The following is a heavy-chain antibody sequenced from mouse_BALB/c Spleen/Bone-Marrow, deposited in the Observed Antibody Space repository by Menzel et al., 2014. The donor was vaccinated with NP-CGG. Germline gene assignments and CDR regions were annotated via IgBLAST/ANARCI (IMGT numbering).Heavy chain of an antibody. J-gene: IGHJ3*01. V-gene: IGHV14-3*02. CDR2: IAPANGNT. CDR3: VRSPGDVNY. Sequence: EVKLVESGAGLVKPGASVKLSCTGSGFNIKDAYIHWVKQRPEQGLEWIGRIAPANGNTEYDPKFQGKATITADTSSNTAYLQLSSLTSEDTAVYYCVRSPGDVNYWGQGTLVTVSA. CDR1: GFNIKDAY.